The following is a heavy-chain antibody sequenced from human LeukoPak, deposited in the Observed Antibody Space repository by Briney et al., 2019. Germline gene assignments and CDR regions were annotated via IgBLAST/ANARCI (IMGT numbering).Heavy chain of an antibody. J-gene: IGHJ6*03. CDR3: ARYCSSTSCSLPNYYYYYYMDV. Sequence: PGGSLRLSCAASGFTFSSYGMHWVRQAPGKGLEWVAFIRYDGSNKYYADSVKGRFTISRDNSKNTLYLQMNSLRADDTAVYYCARYCSSTSCSLPNYYYYYYMDVWGKGTTVTVSS. D-gene: IGHD2-2*01. CDR1: GFTFSSYG. V-gene: IGHV3-30*02. CDR2: IRYDGSNK.